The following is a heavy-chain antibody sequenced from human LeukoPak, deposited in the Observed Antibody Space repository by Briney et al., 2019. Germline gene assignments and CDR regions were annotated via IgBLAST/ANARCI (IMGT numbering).Heavy chain of an antibody. CDR2: IYHSGST. CDR3: ARREVAPGYFDY. J-gene: IGHJ4*02. CDR1: GYSISSGYY. D-gene: IGHD5-24*01. V-gene: IGHV4-38-2*01. Sequence: SETLSLTCAVSGYSISSGYYWGLIRQPPGKGLEWIGSIYHSGSTYYNPSLKSRVTISVDTSKNQFSLKLSSVTAADTAVYYCARREVAPGYFDYWGQGTLVTVSS.